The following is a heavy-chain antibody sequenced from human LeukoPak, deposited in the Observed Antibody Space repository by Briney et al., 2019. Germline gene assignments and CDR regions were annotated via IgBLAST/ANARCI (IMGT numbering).Heavy chain of an antibody. Sequence: GASVKVSCKASGYTFTAYYLHWVRQAPGQGLEWMGWIDSNTGDTKYTQKSQGRVSMTRDTSFNTAYMELSRLTSDDTAVYYCARDRSITEKYTGRYFHDYWGQGSLVTVSS. CDR3: ARDRSITEKYTGRYFHDY. J-gene: IGHJ4*02. CDR1: GYTFTAYY. D-gene: IGHD1-26*01. CDR2: IDSNTGDT. V-gene: IGHV1-2*02.